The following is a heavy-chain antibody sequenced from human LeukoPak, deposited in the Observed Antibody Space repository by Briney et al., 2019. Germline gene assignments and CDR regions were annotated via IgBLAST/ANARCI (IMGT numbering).Heavy chain of an antibody. CDR3: ARDIGYYFGSGDSRIFDY. V-gene: IGHV3-48*03. Sequence: PGGSLRLSCVASGFTFSTYEMNWLPQAPGKGREWISYISRSGDIVYYVDSVKGRFTISRDSAKNSLYLQMNSLRAEDTAVYYCARDIGYYFGSGDSRIFDYWGQGTLVTVSS. CDR2: ISRSGDIV. D-gene: IGHD3-10*01. J-gene: IGHJ4*02. CDR1: GFTFSTYE.